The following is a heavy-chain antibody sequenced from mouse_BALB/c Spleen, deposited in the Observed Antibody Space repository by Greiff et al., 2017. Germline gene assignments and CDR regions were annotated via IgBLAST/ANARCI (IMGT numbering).Heavy chain of an antibody. J-gene: IGHJ1*01. CDR1: GFTFSSYG. D-gene: IGHD1-1*01. CDR3: ARHGVITTVVGSFDV. V-gene: IGHV5-6*01. Sequence: EVMLVESGGDLVKPGGSLELSCAASGFTFSSYGMSWVRQTPDKRLEWVATISSGGSYTYYPDSVKGRFTISRDNAKNTLYLQMSSLKSEDTAMYYCARHGVITTVVGSFDVWGAGTTVTVSS. CDR2: ISSGGSYT.